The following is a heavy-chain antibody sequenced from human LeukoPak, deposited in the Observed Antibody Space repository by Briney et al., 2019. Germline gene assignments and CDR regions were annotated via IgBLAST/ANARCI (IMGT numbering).Heavy chain of an antibody. CDR1: GGSIINYY. CDR3: ARHGFRSFTQPFDY. J-gene: IGHJ4*02. D-gene: IGHD2-21*01. Sequence: SETLSLTCTVSGGSIINYYWSWIRQTPGKGLEWIGYIYSSGITDYNPSLKSRVTMSLDTPKNQFSLKLTSVTAADTAVYYCARHGFRSFTQPFDYWGQGTLVTVSS. CDR2: IYSSGIT. V-gene: IGHV4-59*08.